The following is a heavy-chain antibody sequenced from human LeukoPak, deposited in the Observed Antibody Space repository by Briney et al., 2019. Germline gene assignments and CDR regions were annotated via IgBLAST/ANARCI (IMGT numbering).Heavy chain of an antibody. J-gene: IGHJ4*02. D-gene: IGHD6-13*01. CDR3: AKTPGGAAGNRVFDH. CDR1: GFTFSGYA. V-gene: IGHV3-23*01. CDR2: ISGSGGST. Sequence: GGSLRLSCAASGFTFSGYAMSWVRQAPGKGLEWVSAISGSGGSTYYADSVKGRFTISRNNSKNTLYLQMNSLRADDTAVYYCAKTPGGAAGNRVFDHWGQGALVTVSS.